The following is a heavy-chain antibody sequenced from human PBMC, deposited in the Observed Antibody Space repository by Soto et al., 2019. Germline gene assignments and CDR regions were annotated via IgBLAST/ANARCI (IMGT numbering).Heavy chain of an antibody. CDR2: IYYSGST. J-gene: IGHJ3*02. CDR3: ARRGITGTTTRAFDI. Sequence: SETLSLTCTVSGGSISSYYWSWIRQPPGKGLEWIGYIYYSGSTNYNPSLKSRVTISVDTSKNQFSLKLSSVTAADTAVYYCARRGITGTTTRAFDIWGQGAMVTVSS. CDR1: GGSISSYY. V-gene: IGHV4-59*01. D-gene: IGHD1-20*01.